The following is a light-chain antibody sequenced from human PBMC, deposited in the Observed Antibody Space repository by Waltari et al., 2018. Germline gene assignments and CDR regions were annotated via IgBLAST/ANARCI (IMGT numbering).Light chain of an antibody. Sequence: QSALTQPASVSGSPGQSITTSCTGRSSFLLVSWYQHHPGKAPRLLIYEGSKRPAWISDRFSGSKSGNTASLTISGLQADDEANYYCCSYVGYSIFGGGTKLTVL. CDR2: EGS. J-gene: IGLJ2*01. V-gene: IGLV2-23*01. CDR3: CSYVGYSI. CDR1: SSFLL.